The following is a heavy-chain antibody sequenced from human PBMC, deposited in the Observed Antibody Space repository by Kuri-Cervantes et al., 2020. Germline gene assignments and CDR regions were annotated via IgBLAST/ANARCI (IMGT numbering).Heavy chain of an antibody. V-gene: IGHV1-3*01. J-gene: IGHJ5*02. CDR1: GYTFTSYA. Sequence: ASVKVSCKASGYTFTSYAMHWVRQAPGQRLKWMGWINAGNGNTKYSQKFQGRVTITRDTSASTAYMELSSLRSEDTAVYYCARAHVAGFLDWFDPWGQGTLVTVSS. CDR2: INAGNGNT. CDR3: ARAHVAGFLDWFDP. D-gene: IGHD6-19*01.